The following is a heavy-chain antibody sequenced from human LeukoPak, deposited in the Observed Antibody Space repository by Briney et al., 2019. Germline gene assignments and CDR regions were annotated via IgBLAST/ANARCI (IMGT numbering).Heavy chain of an antibody. D-gene: IGHD5-18*01. CDR1: GYTLTELS. CDR2: FDPEDGES. CDR3: ALRYGYRFGAFDI. V-gene: IGHV1-24*01. Sequence: ASVKVSCKVSGYTLTELSMHWVPQAPGKGLKWLGGFDPEDGESNYAQKFQGRVIKTEDTYTDTAYMELSSLRSEDTAVYYCALRYGYRFGAFDIWGQGTMVTVSS. J-gene: IGHJ3*02.